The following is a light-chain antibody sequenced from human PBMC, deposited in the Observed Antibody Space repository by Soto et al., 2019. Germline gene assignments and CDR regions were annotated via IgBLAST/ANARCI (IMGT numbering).Light chain of an antibody. CDR2: GAS. CDR1: QSVSSEY. J-gene: IGKJ1*01. CDR3: QQYDSQPRT. V-gene: IGKV3-20*01. Sequence: EIVLTQSPGTLSLSPGERATLSSRASQSVSSEYLAWYQQKPGQGPRPLMYGASNRATGIPDRFSGSGSGTDFTLTISRLEPEDFAVYYCQQYDSQPRTFGQGTKVEIK.